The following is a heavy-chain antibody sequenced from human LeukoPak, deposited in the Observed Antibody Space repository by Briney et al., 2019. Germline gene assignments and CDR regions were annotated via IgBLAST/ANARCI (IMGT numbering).Heavy chain of an antibody. J-gene: IGHJ6*02. CDR1: GFTFSTYA. CDR3: ARDVLYSSPYYGMDV. Sequence: GGSLRLSCAASGFTFSTYAVNWVRQAPGKGLEWVSAITGSGGATYYADSVKGRFTISRDNAKNSLYLQMNSLRAEDTAVYYCARDVLYSSPYYGMDVWGQGTSVTVSS. CDR2: ITGSGGAT. V-gene: IGHV3-21*01. D-gene: IGHD6-13*01.